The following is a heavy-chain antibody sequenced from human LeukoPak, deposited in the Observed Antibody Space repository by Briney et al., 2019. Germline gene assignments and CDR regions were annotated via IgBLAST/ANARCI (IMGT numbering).Heavy chain of an antibody. J-gene: IGHJ5*02. Sequence: PGGSLRLSCAASGFTFSSYTMNWVRQAPGKGLEWLSYVSSSSGTMFYADSVKGRFTISRDNAKNSLYLQMNSLRDEDTAVYYCTRVGLYSGSPDHHWGQGTLVTVSS. CDR3: TRVGLYSGSPDHH. CDR2: VSSSSGTM. V-gene: IGHV3-48*02. CDR1: GFTFSSYT. D-gene: IGHD1-26*01.